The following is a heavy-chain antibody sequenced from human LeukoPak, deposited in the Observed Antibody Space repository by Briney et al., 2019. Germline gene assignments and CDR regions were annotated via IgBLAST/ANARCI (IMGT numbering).Heavy chain of an antibody. CDR3: AQSREIAVFGVVKPDY. CDR2: ISGGAGNT. CDR1: GFTLSTYA. J-gene: IGHJ4*02. V-gene: IGHV3-23*01. D-gene: IGHD3-3*01. Sequence: SGASLRLSCTASGFTLSTYAMSWVRQAPGKGLECVSTISGGAGNTYYADSVKGRFTISRDNSKNTLYLQMNSLRAEDTAVYYCAQSREIAVFGVVKPDYWGQGTLVTVSS.